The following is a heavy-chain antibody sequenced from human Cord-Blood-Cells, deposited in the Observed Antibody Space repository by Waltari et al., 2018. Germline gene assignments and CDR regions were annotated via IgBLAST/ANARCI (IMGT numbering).Heavy chain of an antibody. J-gene: IGHJ3*02. D-gene: IGHD4-17*01. Sequence: QVQLVQSGAEVKKPGASVKVSCKASGDTFTGYYMQWVRQAPGQGRGRMGMINPNRSGTNQAQKLQGRATMTRHTSISTAYMKLSRLGADGTAVYYCARVFLSTYYTVTTAVDIWGQGTMVTVSS. CDR2: INPNRSGT. CDR1: GDTFTGYY. V-gene: IGHV1-2*02. CDR3: ARVFLSTYYTVTTAVDI.